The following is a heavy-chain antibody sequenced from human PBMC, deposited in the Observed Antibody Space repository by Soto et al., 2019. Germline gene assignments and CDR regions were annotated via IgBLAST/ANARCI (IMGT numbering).Heavy chain of an antibody. D-gene: IGHD3-10*01. Sequence: PSETLSLTCTVSGGSITTYQWSWIRQPPGKGLEWIGGYSGFTDYNPSLESRATISVDHSKNQFSLTLRSVTAADTAVYYCARNNFGEFHTWGQGTLVTVS. CDR3: ARNNFGEFHT. CDR1: GGSITTYQ. J-gene: IGHJ5*02. V-gene: IGHV4-59*01. CDR2: YSGFT.